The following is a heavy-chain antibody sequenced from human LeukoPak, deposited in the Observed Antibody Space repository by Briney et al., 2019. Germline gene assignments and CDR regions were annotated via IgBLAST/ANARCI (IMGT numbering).Heavy chain of an antibody. Sequence: GGSLRLSCAASGFTFSSYGMHWVRQAPGNGLEWVAFIRYDGSNKYYADSVKGRFTISRDNSKNTLYLQMNSLRAEDTAVYYCAKIRSNLGYCSSTSCRGDAFDIWGQGTMVTVSS. J-gene: IGHJ3*02. D-gene: IGHD2-2*01. V-gene: IGHV3-30*02. CDR1: GFTFSSYG. CDR3: AKIRSNLGYCSSTSCRGDAFDI. CDR2: IRYDGSNK.